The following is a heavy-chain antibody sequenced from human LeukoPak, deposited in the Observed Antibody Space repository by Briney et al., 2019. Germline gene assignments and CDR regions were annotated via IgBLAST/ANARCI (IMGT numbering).Heavy chain of an antibody. Sequence: GGSLRLSCEVSGFTFSDYWMSWVRQAPGKGLEWVANIKEDEGEKYYVDSVKGRFTISRDNAKNSVYLQMNSLRAEDTAVYYCAKDGKKGDDYWGQGTLVTVSS. D-gene: IGHD3-16*01. CDR3: AKDGKKGDDY. J-gene: IGHJ4*02. V-gene: IGHV3-7*01. CDR2: IKEDEGEK. CDR1: GFTFSDYW.